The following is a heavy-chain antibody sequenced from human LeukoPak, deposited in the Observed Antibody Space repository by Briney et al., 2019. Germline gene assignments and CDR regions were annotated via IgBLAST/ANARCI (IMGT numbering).Heavy chain of an antibody. J-gene: IGHJ4*02. CDR1: GYILTELS. CDR2: FDPEDGEK. D-gene: IGHD6-13*01. CDR3: ATETTAGTLDY. Sequence: ASVKVSCKVSGYILTELSMHWVRQAPGKGLEWMGGFDPEDGEKIYAQKFQGRVTMTEGTSTDTAYMELSSLRSDDTDVYYCATETTAGTLDYWGQGTLVTVSS. V-gene: IGHV1-24*01.